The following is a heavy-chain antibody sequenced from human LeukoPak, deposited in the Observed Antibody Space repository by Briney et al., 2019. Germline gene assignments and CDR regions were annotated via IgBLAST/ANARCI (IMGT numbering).Heavy chain of an antibody. CDR1: GFTFSSYG. CDR3: AKEKTRYCSSTSCYTPGIY. J-gene: IGHJ4*02. D-gene: IGHD2-2*02. CDR2: IRYDGSNK. V-gene: IGHV3-30*02. Sequence: GGSLRLSCAASGFTFSSYGMHWVRQAPGKGLEWVAFIRYDGSNKYYADSVKGRFTISRDNSKNTLYLQMNSLRAEDTAVYYCAKEKTRYCSSTSCYTPGIYWGQGTLVTVSS.